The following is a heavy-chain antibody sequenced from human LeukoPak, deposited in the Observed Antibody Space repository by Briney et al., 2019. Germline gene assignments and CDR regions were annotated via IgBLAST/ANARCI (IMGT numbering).Heavy chain of an antibody. CDR2: ISGSGGST. CDR3: AKDGYDSSGHDIAFDY. Sequence: GGSLRLSCAASRFTFSSCAMSWVRQAPGKGLEWVSAISGSGGSTYYADSVKGRFTISRDNSKNTLYLQMNSLRAEDTAVYYCAKDGYDSSGHDIAFDYWGQGTLVTVSS. CDR1: RFTFSSCA. V-gene: IGHV3-23*01. D-gene: IGHD3-22*01. J-gene: IGHJ4*02.